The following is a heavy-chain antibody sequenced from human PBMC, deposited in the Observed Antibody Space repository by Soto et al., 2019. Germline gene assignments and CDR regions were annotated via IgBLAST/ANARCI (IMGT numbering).Heavy chain of an antibody. CDR2: IIPILGIA. Sequence: QVQLVQSGAEVKKPGASVKVSCKASGYTFTSYGISWVRQAPGQGLEWMGWIIPILGIANYAQKFQGRVTITADKSTSTAYMELSSLRSEDTAVYYCAREQGGYCSGGSCHDAFDIWGQGTMVTVSS. V-gene: IGHV1-69*10. D-gene: IGHD2-15*01. CDR1: GYTFTSYG. J-gene: IGHJ3*02. CDR3: AREQGGYCSGGSCHDAFDI.